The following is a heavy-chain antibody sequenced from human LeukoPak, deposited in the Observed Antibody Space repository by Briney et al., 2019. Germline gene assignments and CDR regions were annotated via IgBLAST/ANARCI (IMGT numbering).Heavy chain of an antibody. Sequence: SCKASGYTFTGYYMHWVRTAPGKGLEWVAVIWDDGSNKYYADSVKGRFAISRDNSKNTLYLQMNSLRAEDTAVYYCARDTGKWELLFWFDPWGQGTLVTVSS. D-gene: IGHD1-26*01. CDR3: ARDTGKWELLFWFDP. CDR1: GYTFTGYY. V-gene: IGHV3-33*01. CDR2: IWDDGSNK. J-gene: IGHJ5*02.